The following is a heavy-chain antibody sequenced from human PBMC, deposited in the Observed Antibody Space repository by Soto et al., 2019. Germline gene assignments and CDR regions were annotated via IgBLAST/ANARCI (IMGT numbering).Heavy chain of an antibody. CDR2: VSAGGGGT. CDR3: AKGNLNNGRHYFDI. CDR1: GFNFDSFF. J-gene: IGHJ4*02. Sequence: EVQLQESGGGLVQPGGSLRLSCAASGFNFDSFFMNWVRQAPGKGLEWVSGVSAGGGGTYYADSVKGRFTIFRDNSKNMVYLQLNSLRAEDTAIYFCAKGNLNNGRHYFDIWGQGTLVIVSS. V-gene: IGHV3-23*01. D-gene: IGHD2-8*01.